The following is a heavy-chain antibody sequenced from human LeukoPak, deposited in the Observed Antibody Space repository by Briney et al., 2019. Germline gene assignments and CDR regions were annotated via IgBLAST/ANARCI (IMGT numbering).Heavy chain of an antibody. CDR2: IYSSGST. D-gene: IGHD2-15*01. Sequence: SETLSLTCTVSGGSISSYYWSWIRQPPGKGLEWIGYIYSSGSTNYNPSLKGRVTMSVDTSKNQFSLKLSSVTAADTAVYYCARGVVVAATDWFDPWGQGTLVTVSS. J-gene: IGHJ5*02. CDR3: ARGVVVAATDWFDP. V-gene: IGHV4-59*08. CDR1: GGSISSYY.